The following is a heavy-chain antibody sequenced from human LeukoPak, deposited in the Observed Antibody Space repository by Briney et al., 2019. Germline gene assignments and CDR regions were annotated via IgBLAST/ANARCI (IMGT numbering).Heavy chain of an antibody. D-gene: IGHD4/OR15-4a*01. J-gene: IGHJ4*02. CDR3: ARRAGAYSHPYDY. CDR1: GFTFSNYA. Sequence: PGGSLRLSCAASGFTFSNYAMHWVRQAPGKGLEWVAVISYDGSNKYYTDSVKGRFTISGDSSKNTLYLQMNSLRAEDTAVYYCARRAGAYSHPYDYWGQGTLVTVSS. CDR2: ISYDGSNK. V-gene: IGHV3-30*14.